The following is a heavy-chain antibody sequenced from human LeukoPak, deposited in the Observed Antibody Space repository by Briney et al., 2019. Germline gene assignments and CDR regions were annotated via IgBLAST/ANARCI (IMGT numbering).Heavy chain of an antibody. CDR1: GFTFSSYA. D-gene: IGHD3-22*01. J-gene: IGHJ4*02. V-gene: IGHV3-30-3*01. Sequence: PGGSLRLSCAASGFTFSSYAMHWVRQAPGKGLEWVAVISSDGSNQYYADSVKGRFTISRDNSKNTLYLQMNSLRTEDTAVYYCASETYYYDSRGLTVLGALDHWGQGTLVTVSS. CDR3: ASETYYYDSRGLTVLGALDH. CDR2: ISSDGSNQ.